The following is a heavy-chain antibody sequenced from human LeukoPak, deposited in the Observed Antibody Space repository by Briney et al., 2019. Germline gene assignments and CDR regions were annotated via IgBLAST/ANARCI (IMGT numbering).Heavy chain of an antibody. Sequence: ASVKVSCKASGYTFTSYGISWVRQAPGQGLEWMGWISAYNGNTNYAQKLQGRVTMTTDTSTSTAYMELRSLRSDDTAVYYCARIPGRLRADYYYYYMDVWGKGTTVTVSS. J-gene: IGHJ6*03. V-gene: IGHV1-18*01. CDR2: ISAYNGNT. CDR3: ARIPGRLRADYYYYYMDV. CDR1: GYTFTSYG. D-gene: IGHD5-12*01.